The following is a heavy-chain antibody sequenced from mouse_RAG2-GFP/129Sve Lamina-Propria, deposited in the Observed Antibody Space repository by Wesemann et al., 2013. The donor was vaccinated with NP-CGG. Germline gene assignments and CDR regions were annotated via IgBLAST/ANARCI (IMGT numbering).Heavy chain of an antibody. J-gene: IGHJ2*01. V-gene: IGHV1-69*02. Sequence: QVQLQQPGAELVKPGASVKLSCKASGYTFTSYWMHWVKQRPGQGLEWIGEIDPSDSYTYYNQKFKGKATLTVDKSSSTAYMQLSSLTSEDSAVYYCARRDYWGQGTTLTVSS. CDR3: ARRDY. CDR2: IDPSDSYT. CDR1: GYTFTSYW.